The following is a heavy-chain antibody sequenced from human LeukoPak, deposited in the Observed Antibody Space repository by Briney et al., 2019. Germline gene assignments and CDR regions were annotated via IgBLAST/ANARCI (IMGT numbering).Heavy chain of an antibody. J-gene: IGHJ6*03. Sequence: GASVKVSCKASGGTFSSYAISWVRQAPGQGLEWMGGIIPIFGTANYAQKFQGRVTITADESTSTAYMELSSLRSEDTAVYYCARLYCSSTSCYNYYYYYMDVWGKGTTVTVSS. CDR2: IIPIFGTA. V-gene: IGHV1-69*13. D-gene: IGHD2-2*02. CDR1: GGTFSSYA. CDR3: ARLYCSSTSCYNYYYYYMDV.